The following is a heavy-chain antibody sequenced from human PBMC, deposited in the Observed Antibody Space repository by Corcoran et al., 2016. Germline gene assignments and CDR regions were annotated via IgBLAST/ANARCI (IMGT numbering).Heavy chain of an antibody. V-gene: IGHV4-34*01. J-gene: IGHJ4*02. CDR1: GGSFSGYY. D-gene: IGHD6-6*01. CDR2: INHSGST. Sequence: QVQLQQWGAGLLKPSETLSLTCAVYGGSFSGYYWSWIRQPPGKGLEWIGEINHSGSTNYNPSLKSRVTISVDTSKNQFSLKLSSVTAADTAVYYCARLKQLDFDYWGQGTLVTVSS. CDR3: ARLKQLDFDY.